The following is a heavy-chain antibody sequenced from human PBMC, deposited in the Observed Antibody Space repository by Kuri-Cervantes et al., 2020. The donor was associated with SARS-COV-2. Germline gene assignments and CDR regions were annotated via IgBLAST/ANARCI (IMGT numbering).Heavy chain of an antibody. Sequence: GGSLRLSCEVPGFLFSASAIHWVRQGSGKGLEWVGRVRGKATNYATAYAASVKGRFTISRDDSKNMAYLQMHSLKTEDTAVYYCTTLIDYWGQGALVTVSS. V-gene: IGHV3-73*01. J-gene: IGHJ4*02. CDR1: GFLFSASA. CDR2: VRGKATNYAT. CDR3: TTLIDY.